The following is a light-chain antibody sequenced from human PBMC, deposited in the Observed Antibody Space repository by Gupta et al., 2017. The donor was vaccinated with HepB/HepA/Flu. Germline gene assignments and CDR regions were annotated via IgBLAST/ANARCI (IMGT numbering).Light chain of an antibody. CDR1: PSLLYDNGYNY. J-gene: IGKJ3*01. CDR2: LGA. CDR3: MQTRQNPFT. V-gene: IGKV2-28*01. Sequence: DIVLTQSPLPLTVTPGEPAPISCRSSPSLLYDNGYNYLSWYLQKPGQSPHLLIYLGASRASGVPDRFSGSGSGTYFTLHISRVEAEDVGTYHCMQTRQNPFTFGPGTKVDL.